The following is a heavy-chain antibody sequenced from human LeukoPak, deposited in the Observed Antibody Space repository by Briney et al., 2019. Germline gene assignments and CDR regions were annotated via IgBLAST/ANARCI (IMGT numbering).Heavy chain of an antibody. Sequence: PGGSLRLSCTVSGLTSRSFWMSWVRQAPGKGLEWVANINQEGTEKYFVDSVRGRFTISRDNAKNSLHLQMNTLTAEDTAVYYCARERDGRFFDYWGQGTLVTVSS. V-gene: IGHV3-7*01. CDR1: GLTSRSFW. CDR2: INQEGTEK. J-gene: IGHJ4*02. D-gene: IGHD5-24*01. CDR3: ARERDGRFFDY.